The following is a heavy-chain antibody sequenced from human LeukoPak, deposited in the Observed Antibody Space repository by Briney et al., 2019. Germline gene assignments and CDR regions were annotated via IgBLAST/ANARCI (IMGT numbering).Heavy chain of an antibody. CDR2: VYYSGKA. J-gene: IGHJ5*02. CDR1: GGSMSSDASY. Sequence: SETLSLTCTVSGGSMSSDASYCAWIRQPPGKGLEWIGSVYYSGKAYSNPSLRSRVTISVDTSKNQFSLKLSSVTAADTAVYYCANYDYGENNWFDPWGQGTLVTVSS. V-gene: IGHV4-39*01. D-gene: IGHD4-17*01. CDR3: ANYDYGENNWFDP.